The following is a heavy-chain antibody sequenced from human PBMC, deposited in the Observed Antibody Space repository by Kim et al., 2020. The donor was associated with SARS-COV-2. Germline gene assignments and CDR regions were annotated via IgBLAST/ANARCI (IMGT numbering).Heavy chain of an antibody. Sequence: ASVKVSCKASGYTFTSYGISWVRQAPGQGLEWMGWISAYNGNTNYAQKLQGRVTMTTDTSTSTAYMELRSLRSDDTAVYYCARVEDYVWGSYRSRPYYYYGMDVWGQGTTVTVSS. CDR1: GYTFTSYG. CDR2: ISAYNGNT. J-gene: IGHJ6*02. CDR3: ARVEDYVWGSYRSRPYYYYGMDV. D-gene: IGHD3-16*02. V-gene: IGHV1-18*01.